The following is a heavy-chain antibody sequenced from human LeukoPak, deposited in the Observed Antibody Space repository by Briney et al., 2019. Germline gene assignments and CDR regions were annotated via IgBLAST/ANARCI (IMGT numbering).Heavy chain of an antibody. V-gene: IGHV4-39*07. CDR2: INRSGNS. Sequence: SETLSLTCSVSGGSIYSSSYYWAWLRQPPGKGLEWIGSINRSGNSYYNPSLKSRVTISLDTSRHQFSLKLSSVTAADTAVYYCARVPVLRYFDWSRYFDYWGQGTLVTVSS. CDR3: ARVPVLRYFDWSRYFDY. D-gene: IGHD3-9*01. CDR1: GGSIYSSSYY. J-gene: IGHJ4*02.